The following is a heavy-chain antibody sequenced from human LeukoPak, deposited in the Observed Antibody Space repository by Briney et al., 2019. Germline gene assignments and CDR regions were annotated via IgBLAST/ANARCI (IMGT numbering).Heavy chain of an antibody. CDR2: VIPLLDKI. Sequence: SVKVSCKDSGGTFTSYAINWVRQAPGQGLEWMGRVIPLLDKIDLAEKFQDRLTLTADKSTGTAYMELSSLRAEDTALYYCAKIFNVLHRSHAFDIWGQGTVVTVSS. V-gene: IGHV1-69*04. CDR3: AKIFNVLHRSHAFDI. D-gene: IGHD1-14*01. CDR1: GGTFTSYA. J-gene: IGHJ3*02.